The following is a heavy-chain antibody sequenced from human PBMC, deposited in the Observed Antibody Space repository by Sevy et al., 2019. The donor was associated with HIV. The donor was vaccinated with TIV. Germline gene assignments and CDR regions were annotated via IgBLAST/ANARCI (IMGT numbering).Heavy chain of an antibody. CDR3: ARAVEDYSDSSGWDWYFDL. CDR2: IFASSNT. CDR1: GITVSSNY. J-gene: IGHJ2*01. D-gene: IGHD3-22*01. V-gene: IGHV3-66*01. Sequence: GGSLRLSCAVSGITVSSNYMGWVRQAPGKGLQWVSGIFASSNTHFADSVKGRFSISRDNSKNTLSLQMNSLSDEDTAVYYCARAVEDYSDSSGWDWYFDLWGRGTLVTVSS.